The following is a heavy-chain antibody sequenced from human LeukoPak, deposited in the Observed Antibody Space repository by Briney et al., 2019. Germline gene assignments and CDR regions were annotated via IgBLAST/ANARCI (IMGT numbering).Heavy chain of an antibody. J-gene: IGHJ4*02. Sequence: ASVKVSCKASGYSLTSYAISWVRQAPGQGLEWMGRIIPILGIANYAQKFQGRVTITADKSTSTAYMELSSLRSEDTAVYYCATYCGGDCYSYWGQGTLVTVSS. CDR1: GYSLTSYA. D-gene: IGHD2-21*02. V-gene: IGHV1-69*04. CDR3: ATYCGGDCYSY. CDR2: IIPILGIA.